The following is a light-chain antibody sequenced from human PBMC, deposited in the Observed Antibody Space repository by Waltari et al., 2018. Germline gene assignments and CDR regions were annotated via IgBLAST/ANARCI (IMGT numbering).Light chain of an antibody. CDR2: RNN. CDR3: AAWDDSLNGLVV. V-gene: IGLV1-44*01. J-gene: IGLJ2*01. Sequence: QSVLTQPPSASGTPGQRVTISCSGSSSNIGSNTVNWYQQIPGTAPKLLIYRNNQPPSGVPDRFSGSKSGTSASLAISWLQSEDEADYYCAAWDDSLNGLVVFGGGTKLTVL. CDR1: SSNIGSNT.